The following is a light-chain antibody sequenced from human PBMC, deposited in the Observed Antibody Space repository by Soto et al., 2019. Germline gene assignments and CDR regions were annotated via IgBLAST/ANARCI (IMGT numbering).Light chain of an antibody. CDR3: QQYYTYSWT. CDR2: DAS. Sequence: DIQMTQSPSTLSASVGDRVTITCRASQSISTWLAWYQQKPGKAPKLLIYDASSLESGVPSRFSGSGSGTEFTLTISSLQPDDFATYYCQQYYTYSWTFGQGTMVEF. J-gene: IGKJ1*01. V-gene: IGKV1-5*01. CDR1: QSISTW.